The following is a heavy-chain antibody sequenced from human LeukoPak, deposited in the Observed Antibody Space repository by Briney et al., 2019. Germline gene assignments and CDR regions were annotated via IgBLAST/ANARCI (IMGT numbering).Heavy chain of an antibody. V-gene: IGHV3-21*01. D-gene: IGHD6-6*01. Sequence: GGSLRLSCAASGFTFSSYAMSWVRQAPGKGLEWVFSISSRSTYTYYADSVKGRFTISRDNSKNTLYLQMNSLRAEDTAVYYCARWGIAARRGLEYFQHWGQGTLVTVSS. CDR2: ISSRSTYT. J-gene: IGHJ1*01. CDR3: ARWGIAARRGLEYFQH. CDR1: GFTFSSYA.